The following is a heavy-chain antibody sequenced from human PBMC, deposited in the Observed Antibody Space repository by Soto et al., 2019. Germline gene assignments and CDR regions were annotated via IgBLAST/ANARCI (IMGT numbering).Heavy chain of an antibody. Sequence: SETLSLTCTVSGGSISSDYWSWIRQPPGKGPEWIAYIYNSGTTNYNPSLKSRVTISVDTSKNQFSLKVRSVTAADTAVYYCARGGSYYDYWGQGTLVTVSS. CDR1: GGSISSDY. CDR2: IYNSGTT. V-gene: IGHV4-59*01. D-gene: IGHD1-26*01. CDR3: ARGGSYYDY. J-gene: IGHJ4*02.